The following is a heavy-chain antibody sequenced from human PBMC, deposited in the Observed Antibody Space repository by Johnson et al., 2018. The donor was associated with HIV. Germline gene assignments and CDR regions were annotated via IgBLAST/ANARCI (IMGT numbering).Heavy chain of an antibody. V-gene: IGHV3-30-3*01. J-gene: IGHJ3*02. Sequence: VQLVESGGGLVQPGGSLRLSCAASGFTFSSYAMHWVRQAPGKGLEWVAVISYDGSNKYYADSVKGRFTISRDNSKNTLYLQMNSLRAEDTAVYYCAHIVATPGGAFDIWGQGTMVTVSS. CDR3: AHIVATPGGAFDI. D-gene: IGHD5-12*01. CDR1: GFTFSSYA. CDR2: ISYDGSNK.